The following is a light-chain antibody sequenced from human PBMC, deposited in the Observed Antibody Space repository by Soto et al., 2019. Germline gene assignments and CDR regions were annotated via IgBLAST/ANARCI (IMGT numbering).Light chain of an antibody. CDR3: QQSYSTPLT. Sequence: DIQMTQSPFSLSASVGDRVTITCRASQSISSYLNWYQQKPGKAPKVLIYAASSLQSGVPSRFSRSGSGTDFTLTISSLQPEDFATYYCQQSYSTPLTFGGGTKVEIK. J-gene: IGKJ4*01. V-gene: IGKV1-39*01. CDR2: AAS. CDR1: QSISSY.